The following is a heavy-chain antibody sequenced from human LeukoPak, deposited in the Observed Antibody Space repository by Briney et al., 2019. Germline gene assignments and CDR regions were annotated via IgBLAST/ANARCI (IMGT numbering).Heavy chain of an antibody. Sequence: GESLKISCKGSGXSFTVYWITWVRQMPGKGLECMGTIDPSDSYTNYSPSFQGHVTISADKSINSAYLQWSSLKTSDSAIYYCARHFYGDYAFDYWGQGTLVTVSS. D-gene: IGHD4-17*01. V-gene: IGHV5-10-1*01. J-gene: IGHJ4*02. CDR2: IDPSDSYT. CDR3: ARHFYGDYAFDY. CDR1: GXSFTVYW.